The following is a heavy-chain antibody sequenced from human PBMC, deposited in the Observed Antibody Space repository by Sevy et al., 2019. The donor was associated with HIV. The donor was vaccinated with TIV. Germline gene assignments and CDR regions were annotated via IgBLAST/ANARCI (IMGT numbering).Heavy chain of an antibody. Sequence: SETLSLTCTVSGGSISSGDYYWSWIRQPPGKGLEWIGYIYYSGSTYYNPSLKSRVTISVDTSKNQFSLKLSSVTAADTAVYYCARVEYDFWSGYIWFDPWGQGTLVTVSS. CDR2: IYYSGST. CDR3: ARVEYDFWSGYIWFDP. CDR1: GGSISSGDYY. J-gene: IGHJ5*02. D-gene: IGHD3-3*01. V-gene: IGHV4-30-4*01.